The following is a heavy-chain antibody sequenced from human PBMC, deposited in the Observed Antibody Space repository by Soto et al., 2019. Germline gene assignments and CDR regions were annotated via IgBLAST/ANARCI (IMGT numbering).Heavy chain of an antibody. D-gene: IGHD2-15*01. CDR1: GRTLGSDC. Sequence: PGWSLALPCRADGRTLGSDCIHWGRQSPEKGLEWVAVIWYDGSNKYYADSVTGRFTISRDNSKNTLYLQMNSMRAEDTAVYCCGRRTYSILGLDDPSDILVQG. V-gene: IGHV3-33*01. CDR3: GRRTYSILGLDDPSDI. CDR2: IWYDGSNK. J-gene: IGHJ3*02.